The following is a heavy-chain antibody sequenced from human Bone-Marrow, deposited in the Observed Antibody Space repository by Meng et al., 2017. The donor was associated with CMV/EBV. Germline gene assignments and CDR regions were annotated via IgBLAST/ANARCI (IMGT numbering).Heavy chain of an antibody. CDR3: ATNSQSIAARRNWYYFEY. CDR2: INHSGST. D-gene: IGHD6-6*01. CDR1: GGSFSGYY. V-gene: IGHV4-34*01. Sequence: SETLSLTCAVYGGSFSGYYWSWIRQPPGKGLEWIGEINHSGSTNYNPSLKSRVTISVDTSKNQFSLKLSSVTAADTAVYYCATNSQSIAARRNWYYFEYWGQGKLVNVAS. J-gene: IGHJ4*02.